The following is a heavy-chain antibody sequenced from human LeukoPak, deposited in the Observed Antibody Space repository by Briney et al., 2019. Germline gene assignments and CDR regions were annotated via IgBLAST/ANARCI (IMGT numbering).Heavy chain of an antibody. CDR3: ARHGGYYGSGSYSFFDY. J-gene: IGHJ4*02. CDR1: GGSISSYY. V-gene: IGHV4-59*08. D-gene: IGHD3-10*01. Sequence: PSETLSLTCTVSGGSISSYYWSWIRQPPGKGLEWIGYIYYSGSTNYNPSLKSRVTISVDTSKNQFSLSLSSVTAADTAVYYCARHGGYYGSGSYSFFDYWGQGTLVTVSS. CDR2: IYYSGST.